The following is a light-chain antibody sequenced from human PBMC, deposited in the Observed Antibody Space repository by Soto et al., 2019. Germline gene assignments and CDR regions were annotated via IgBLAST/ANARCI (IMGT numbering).Light chain of an antibody. J-gene: IGKJ1*01. V-gene: IGKV3-20*01. CDR3: HQYGTSPET. CDR2: GAS. Sequence: EMVLTQSPDTLSLSPGERATLSCRASQTVSSNFLAWYQQRPGQAPRLLIYGASSRATGIPDRFSGSGSGTDFTLTISRLEPEDLAVYYCHQYGTSPETFGQGTKVDIK. CDR1: QTVSSNF.